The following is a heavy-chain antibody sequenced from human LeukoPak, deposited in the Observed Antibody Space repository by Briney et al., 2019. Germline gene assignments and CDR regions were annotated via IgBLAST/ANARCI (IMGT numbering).Heavy chain of an antibody. J-gene: IGHJ4*02. CDR1: GYSISSGYY. CDR2: IYHSGST. Sequence: SETLSLTCTVSGYSISSGYYWGWIRPPPGKGLEWIGEIYHSGSTNYNPSLKSRVTISVDKSKNQFSLKLSSVTAADTAVYYCARSDYSSSCLDYWGQGTLVTVSS. V-gene: IGHV4-38-2*02. D-gene: IGHD6-13*01. CDR3: ARSDYSSSCLDY.